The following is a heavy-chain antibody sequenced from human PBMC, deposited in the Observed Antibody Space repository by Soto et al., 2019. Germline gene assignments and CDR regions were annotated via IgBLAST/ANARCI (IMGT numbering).Heavy chain of an antibody. Sequence: TRYSPSFQGQVTISADKSISTAYLQWSSLKASDTAMYYCARLGNFYYDSSGYYCDYWGQGTLVTVSS. J-gene: IGHJ4*02. V-gene: IGHV5-51*01. D-gene: IGHD3-22*01. CDR2: T. CDR3: ARLGNFYYDSSGYYCDY.